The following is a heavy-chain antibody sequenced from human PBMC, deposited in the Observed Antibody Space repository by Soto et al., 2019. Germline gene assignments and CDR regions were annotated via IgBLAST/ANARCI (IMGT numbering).Heavy chain of an antibody. Sequence: QVQLVESGGGVVQPGRSLRLSCAASGVTFSRYGMHWVRQAPGKGLEWVAGISYEGSIKYYADSVKGRFTISRDNSKNTLYLQMSSLRAEDTAVYYCAKDHSIMVSAPVYWYFDLWGRGTLLTVSS. CDR1: GVTFSRYG. D-gene: IGHD2-8*01. CDR3: AKDHSIMVSAPVYWYFDL. J-gene: IGHJ2*01. CDR2: ISYEGSIK. V-gene: IGHV3-30*18.